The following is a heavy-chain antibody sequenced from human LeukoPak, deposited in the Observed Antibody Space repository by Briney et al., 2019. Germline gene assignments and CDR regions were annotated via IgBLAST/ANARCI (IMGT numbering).Heavy chain of an antibody. CDR2: ITTSGNVI. D-gene: IGHD6-13*01. CDR3: ARAAPAASILHFDY. Sequence: GGSLRLSCAASGFIFSDYHMSWIRQAPGGGLEWVSYITTSGNVIYYADSVRGRFTISRDNAKKSLYLQGNNLRAEDTAVYFCARAAPAASILHFDYWGRGTLVTVSS. V-gene: IGHV3-11*04. J-gene: IGHJ4*02. CDR1: GFIFSDYH.